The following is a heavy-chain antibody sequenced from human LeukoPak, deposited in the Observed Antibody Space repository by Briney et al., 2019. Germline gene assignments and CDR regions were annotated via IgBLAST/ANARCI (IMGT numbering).Heavy chain of an antibody. J-gene: IGHJ6*02. D-gene: IGHD3-10*01. CDR1: GGSFSGYY. CDR2: VNHSGSA. Sequence: PSETLSLTCAVSGGSFSGYYWTWIRQRPGKGLEWIGEVNHSGSANYNPSLKSRVTISLDTSKNQFSLKVSSVTAADTAVYYCARDRVTMVRGVIIPPYGYYGMDVWGQGTTVTVSS. CDR3: ARDRVTMVRGVIIPPYGYYGMDV. V-gene: IGHV4-34*01.